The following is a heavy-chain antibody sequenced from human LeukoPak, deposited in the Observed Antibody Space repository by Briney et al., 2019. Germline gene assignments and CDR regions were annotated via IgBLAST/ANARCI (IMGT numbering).Heavy chain of an antibody. CDR3: ARVNRARPPYYYYYMDV. Sequence: GGSLRLSCAASGFTFSSYAMSWVRQAPGKGLEWVSAISGSGGSTYYADSVKGRFTISRDNSKNSLYLQMNSLRAEDTAVYYCARVNRARPPYYYYYMDVWGKGTTVTVSS. CDR2: ISGSGGST. V-gene: IGHV3-23*01. CDR1: GFTFSSYA. D-gene: IGHD2/OR15-2a*01. J-gene: IGHJ6*03.